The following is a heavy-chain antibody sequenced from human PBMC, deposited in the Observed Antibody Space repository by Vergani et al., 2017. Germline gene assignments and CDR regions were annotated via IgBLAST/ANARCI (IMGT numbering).Heavy chain of an antibody. D-gene: IGHD3-10*01. CDR1: GGSVDVDEFS. CDR3: ARDSWTSELRGVYWFDT. J-gene: IGHJ5*02. CDR2: IYFSGST. V-gene: IGHV4-30-4*08. Sequence: QVQLQESGPRLVKPSQTLSLTCTVSGGSVDVDEFSWSWIRQSPGKGLEWIGNIYFSGSTNYNPSLKSRVTLSVDTSKNQLSLRMTSVTAADTAVYYCARDSWTSELRGVYWFDTWGQGTLVSVSS.